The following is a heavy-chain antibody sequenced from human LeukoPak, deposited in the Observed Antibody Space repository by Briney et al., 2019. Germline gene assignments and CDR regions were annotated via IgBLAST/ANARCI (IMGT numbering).Heavy chain of an antibody. V-gene: IGHV4-61*08. CDR3: ARIYDELGINYYYYMDV. J-gene: IGHJ6*03. D-gene: IGHD7-27*01. Sequence: SETLSLTCTVSGGSISSGDYYWSWIRQPPGKGLEWIGYIYYSGSANYNPSLKSRVTISVDTSKNQFSLKLSSVTAADTAVYYCARIYDELGINYYYYMDVWGKGTTVTVSS. CDR2: IYYSGSA. CDR1: GGSISSGDYY.